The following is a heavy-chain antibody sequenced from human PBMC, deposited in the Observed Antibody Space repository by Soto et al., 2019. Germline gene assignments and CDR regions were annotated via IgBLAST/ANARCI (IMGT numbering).Heavy chain of an antibody. J-gene: IGHJ6*02. V-gene: IGHV1-69*02. CDR2: IIPILGIA. CDR1: GGTFSSYT. Sequence: QVQLVQSGAEVKKPGSSVKVSCKASGGTFSSYTISWVRQAPGQGLEWMGRIIPILGIAKYAQKFQGRITITADKATRTAYMELSGLRSEATAVYYCARGSGSYGMVYYYFCMDVWGQGTTVIVS. D-gene: IGHD3-10*01. CDR3: ARGSGSYGMVYYYFCMDV.